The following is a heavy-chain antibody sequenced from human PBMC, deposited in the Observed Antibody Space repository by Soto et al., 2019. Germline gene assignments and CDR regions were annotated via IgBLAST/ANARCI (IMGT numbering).Heavy chain of an antibody. CDR2: ISYDGSNK. V-gene: IGHV3-30*18. Sequence: GGSLRLSCAASGFTFSSYGMHWVRQAPGKGLEWVAVISYDGSNKYYADSVKGRFTISRDNSKNTLYLQMNSLRAEDTAVYYCEKDLYSGSSHPDYWGQGTLVTVSS. CDR1: GFTFSSYG. D-gene: IGHD1-26*01. CDR3: EKDLYSGSSHPDY. J-gene: IGHJ4*02.